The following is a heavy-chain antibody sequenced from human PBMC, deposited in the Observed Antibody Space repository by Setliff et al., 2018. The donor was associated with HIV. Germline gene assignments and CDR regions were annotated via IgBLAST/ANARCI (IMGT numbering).Heavy chain of an antibody. D-gene: IGHD3-3*01. V-gene: IGHV4-4*08. CDR3: ASLFRLSGFWISFLPDY. Sequence: SETLSLTCTVSGGSISSYYWSWIRLPPGKGLEWIGYIYTSGITNYNPSLKSRVTMSVDTSKNQFSLKLSSVTAADTAVYYCASLFRLSGFWISFLPDYWGQGILVTVSS. J-gene: IGHJ4*02. CDR1: GGSISSYY. CDR2: IYTSGIT.